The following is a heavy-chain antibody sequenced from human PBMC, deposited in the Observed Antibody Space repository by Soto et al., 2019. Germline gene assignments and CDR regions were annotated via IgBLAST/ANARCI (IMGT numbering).Heavy chain of an antibody. V-gene: IGHV1-18*01. D-gene: IGHD6-6*01. Sequence: QVQLVQSGAEVKKPGASVKVSCKASGYTFTSYGISWVRQAPGQGLEWMGWISAYNGNTNYAQKLQGRVTMTTDTSTSTAYMELRSLRSDDTAVYYCARVTEKQLDYYYYGMDVWGQGTTVTVSS. CDR3: ARVTEKQLDYYYYGMDV. CDR2: ISAYNGNT. J-gene: IGHJ6*02. CDR1: GYTFTSYG.